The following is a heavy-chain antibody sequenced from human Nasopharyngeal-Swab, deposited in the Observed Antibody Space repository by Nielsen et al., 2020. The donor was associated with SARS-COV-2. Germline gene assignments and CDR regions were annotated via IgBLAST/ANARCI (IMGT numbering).Heavy chain of an antibody. D-gene: IGHD6-13*01. CDR1: GFTFGDYA. CDR2: IRSKAYGGTT. Sequence: GESLKISCAASGFTFGDYAMSWFRQAPGKGLEWVGFIRSKAYGGTTEYAASVKGRFTISRDDSKSIAYLQMNSLKTEDTAVYYCTRDSPQLVRGYYYGMDVWGQGTTVTVSS. V-gene: IGHV3-49*03. CDR3: TRDSPQLVRGYYYGMDV. J-gene: IGHJ6*02.